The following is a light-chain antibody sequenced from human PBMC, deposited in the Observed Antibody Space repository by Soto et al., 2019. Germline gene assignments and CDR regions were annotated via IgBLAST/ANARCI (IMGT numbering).Light chain of an antibody. CDR3: SSYTSSRYV. Sequence: QSALTQPASVSGSPGQSITISCTGTSSDVGGYNYVSWYQQHPGKAPKLMIYDVSNRPSGVSNRFSGSKSGNTASLTISRLQADDEADYYCSSYTSSRYVFGTGTKLTVL. CDR2: DVS. CDR1: SSDVGGYNY. J-gene: IGLJ1*01. V-gene: IGLV2-14*01.